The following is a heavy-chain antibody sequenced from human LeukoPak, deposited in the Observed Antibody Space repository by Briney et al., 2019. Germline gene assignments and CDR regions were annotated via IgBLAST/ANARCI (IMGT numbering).Heavy chain of an antibody. CDR1: GDSVSGNRAA. CDR2: TYYRSKWYN. Sequence: ASQTLSLTCAISGDSVSGNRAAWDWIRQSPSRGLEWLGRTYYRSKWYNDYAVSVKSRITINPDTSKNQCSLQLNSVTPEDTAVYYCARDTWGFVDYWGQGTLVTVSS. V-gene: IGHV6-1*01. CDR3: ARDTWGFVDY. D-gene: IGHD7-27*01. J-gene: IGHJ4*02.